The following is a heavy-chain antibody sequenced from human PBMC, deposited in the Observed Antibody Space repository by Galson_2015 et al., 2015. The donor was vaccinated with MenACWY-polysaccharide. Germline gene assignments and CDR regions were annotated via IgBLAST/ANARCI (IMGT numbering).Heavy chain of an antibody. Sequence: SLRLSCAASGFTFSSYAMHWVRQAPGKGLEWVAVISYDGSNKYYADSVKGRFTISRDNSKNTLYLQMNSLRAEDTAVYYCARDREIAVTNFDYWGQGTLVTVSS. CDR3: ARDREIAVTNFDY. D-gene: IGHD6-19*01. V-gene: IGHV3-30-3*01. J-gene: IGHJ4*02. CDR2: ISYDGSNK. CDR1: GFTFSSYA.